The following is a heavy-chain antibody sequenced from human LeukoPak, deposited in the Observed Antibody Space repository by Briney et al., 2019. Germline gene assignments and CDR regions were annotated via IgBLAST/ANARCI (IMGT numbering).Heavy chain of an antibody. CDR3: ARGAAAGNNNWFDP. CDR1: GFTFSSYG. D-gene: IGHD6-13*01. CDR2: IWYDGSNK. V-gene: IGHV3-33*01. Sequence: GRSLRLSCAASGFTFSSYGMHWVRQAPGKGLEWVAVIWYDGSNKYYADSVKGRFTTSRDNSKNTLYLQMNSLRAEDTAVYYCARGAAAGNNNWFDPWGQGTLVTVSS. J-gene: IGHJ5*02.